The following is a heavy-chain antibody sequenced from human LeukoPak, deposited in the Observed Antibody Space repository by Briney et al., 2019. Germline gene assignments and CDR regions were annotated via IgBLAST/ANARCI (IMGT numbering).Heavy chain of an antibody. CDR1: GFTFSNYV. CDR3: AKVQHADFNMNFDS. V-gene: IGHV3-23*01. D-gene: IGHD2-21*01. CDR2: SSASDDRT. J-gene: IGHJ4*02. Sequence: GGSLRLSCAASGFTFSNYVMNWLRQAPGEGLEWVSSSSASDDRTFHADSVKGRFTISRDNSKNTVYLQMNSLRAGDTAVYYCAKVQHADFNMNFDSWGQGTLVTVSS.